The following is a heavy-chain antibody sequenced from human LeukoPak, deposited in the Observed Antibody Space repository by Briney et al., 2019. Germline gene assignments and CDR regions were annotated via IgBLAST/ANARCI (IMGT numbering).Heavy chain of an antibody. Sequence: ASVKVSCKASGYTFTSYGISWVRQAPGQGLEWMGWISAYNGNTNYAQKLQGRVTMTTDTSTSTAYMELRSLRSDDTAVYYCARDSYPIVGATASFDYWGQGTLVTVSS. V-gene: IGHV1-18*01. D-gene: IGHD1-26*01. J-gene: IGHJ4*02. CDR1: GYTFTSYG. CDR2: ISAYNGNT. CDR3: ARDSYPIVGATASFDY.